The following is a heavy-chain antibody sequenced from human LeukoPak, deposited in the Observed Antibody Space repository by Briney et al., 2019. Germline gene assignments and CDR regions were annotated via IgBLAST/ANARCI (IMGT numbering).Heavy chain of an antibody. V-gene: IGHV4-59*01. CDR1: GGSISTYS. CDR3: ARVLMVVAATDAFGI. Sequence: PSETLSLTCTVSGGSISTYSWNWIRQPTGKGLEWIGYIHNSGSTNYNPSLKSRVSMSVDTSKNQFSLKLNSVTAADTAVYYCARVLMVVAATDAFGIWGQGTTVTVSS. CDR2: IHNSGST. J-gene: IGHJ3*02. D-gene: IGHD2-15*01.